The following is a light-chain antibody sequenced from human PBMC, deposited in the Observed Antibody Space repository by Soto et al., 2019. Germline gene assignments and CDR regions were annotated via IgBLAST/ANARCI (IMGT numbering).Light chain of an antibody. CDR2: GAS. CDR3: QQYKNRPPYT. Sequence: EIVMTQSPATLSVSPGERATISCRASQSVSSNLAWYQQKVGQAPRLLIYGASTRHTGIPARFSGSGSGTELLLTFSNLKSEDFAVYYCQQYKNRPPYTFGQGTKLEIK. V-gene: IGKV3-15*01. J-gene: IGKJ2*01. CDR1: QSVSSN.